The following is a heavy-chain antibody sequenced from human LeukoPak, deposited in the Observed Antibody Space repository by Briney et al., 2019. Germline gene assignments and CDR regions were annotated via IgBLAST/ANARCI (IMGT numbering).Heavy chain of an antibody. CDR1: GITFSSYA. J-gene: IGHJ4*02. CDR2: ISGSGSST. Sequence: GGSLRLSCAASGITFSSYAMTWVRQAPGKGLEWVSAISGSGSSTYYADSVKGRFAISRGNSKNTQYLQMNSLRAEDTAVYYCAKALTAVVVLAAAFDYWGQGTLVSVSS. CDR3: AKALTAVVVLAAAFDY. D-gene: IGHD2-15*01. V-gene: IGHV3-23*01.